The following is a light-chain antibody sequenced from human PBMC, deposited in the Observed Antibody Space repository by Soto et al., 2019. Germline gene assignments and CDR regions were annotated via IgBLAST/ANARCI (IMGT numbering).Light chain of an antibody. Sequence: QSALTQPPSASGSPGQSVTLSCTGTSSDVGGYNYVSWYQRHPGKAPKLMIYDVSKRPSGVPDRFSGSKSGNTASLTVSGLQAEDEAEYYCSSYAGSNNLVFGGGTQLTVL. J-gene: IGLJ3*02. CDR2: DVS. CDR3: SSYAGSNNLV. V-gene: IGLV2-8*01. CDR1: SSDVGGYNY.